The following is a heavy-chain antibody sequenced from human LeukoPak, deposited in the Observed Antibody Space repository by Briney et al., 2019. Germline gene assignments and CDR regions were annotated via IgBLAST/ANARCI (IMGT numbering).Heavy chain of an antibody. D-gene: IGHD2-21*02. V-gene: IGHV3-30-3*01. Sequence: GGALRLSCAASGFTFSSYAMHWVRQAPGKGLEWVAVISYDGSNKYYSDSVKGRFTVSRDNSKNTLYLQMKSLRAEDTAVYYCARIGGDRHPIEYWGQGTLVTVSS. CDR1: GFTFSSYA. CDR2: ISYDGSNK. CDR3: ARIGGDRHPIEY. J-gene: IGHJ4*02.